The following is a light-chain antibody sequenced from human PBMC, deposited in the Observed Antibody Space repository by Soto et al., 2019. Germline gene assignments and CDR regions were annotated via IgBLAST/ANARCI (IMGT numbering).Light chain of an antibody. CDR2: DAS. CDR1: QSISSW. V-gene: IGKV1-5*01. CDR3: QQYNSYWT. J-gene: IGKJ1*01. Sequence: DIQMTQSPSTLSASVGDRVTITCRASQSISSWLAWYQQXXXKAPKLLIYDASSLESGVPSRFSGSGSGTEFTLTISSLQPDDLATYYCQQYNSYWTFGQGTKVEIK.